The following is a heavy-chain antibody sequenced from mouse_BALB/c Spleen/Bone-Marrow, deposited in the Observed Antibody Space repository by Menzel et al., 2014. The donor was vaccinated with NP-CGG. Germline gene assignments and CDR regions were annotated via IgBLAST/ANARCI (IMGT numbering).Heavy chain of an antibody. CDR1: GYTFTDYN. Sequence: EVKLVESGPELVKPGASVKISCKASGYTFTDYNMHWVKQSHGKSLEWIGYIYPYNGGTGYNQKFKSKATLTVDNSYSTAYMELRSLTSEDSAVYYCARLDGYYVAMDYWGQGTSVTVSS. CDR3: ARLDGYYVAMDY. D-gene: IGHD2-3*01. CDR2: IYPYNGGT. J-gene: IGHJ4*01. V-gene: IGHV1S29*02.